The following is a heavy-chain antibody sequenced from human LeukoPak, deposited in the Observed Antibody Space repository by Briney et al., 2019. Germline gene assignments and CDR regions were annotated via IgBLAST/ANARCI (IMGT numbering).Heavy chain of an antibody. CDR1: GFTFSSYA. Sequence: PGGSLRLSCAASGFTFSSYAMSWVRQAPGKGLEWVSAISGSGGSTYYADSVKGRFTISRDNSKNTLYLQMNSLRAEDTAVYYCAKSSWLQYYYYGMDVWGQGTTVTVSS. CDR2: ISGSGGST. V-gene: IGHV3-23*01. D-gene: IGHD6-13*01. CDR3: AKSSWLQYYYYGMDV. J-gene: IGHJ6*02.